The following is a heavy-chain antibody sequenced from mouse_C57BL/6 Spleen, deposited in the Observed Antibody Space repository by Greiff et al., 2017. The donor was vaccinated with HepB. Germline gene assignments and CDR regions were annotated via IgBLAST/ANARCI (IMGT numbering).Heavy chain of an antibody. J-gene: IGHJ4*01. CDR3: AREGYYYGSSPFYAMDY. CDR2: ISSGSSTI. Sequence: EVMLVESGGGLVKPGGSLKLSCAASGFTFSDYGMHWVRQAPEKGLEWVAYISSGSSTIYYADTVKGRFTISRDNAKNTLFLQMTSLRSEDTAMYYCAREGYYYGSSPFYAMDYWGQGTSVTVSS. D-gene: IGHD1-1*01. CDR1: GFTFSDYG. V-gene: IGHV5-17*01.